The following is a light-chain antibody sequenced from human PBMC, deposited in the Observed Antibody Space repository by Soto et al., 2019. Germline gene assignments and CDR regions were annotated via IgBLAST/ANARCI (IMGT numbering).Light chain of an antibody. Sequence: QLVLTQSPSASASLGASVKLTCTLSSGHSNYAIAWHQQQPEKGPRYLMKLNSDGSHSKGDGIPDRFSGSSSGAERYLTIPSLRSEDEAKCYWQPWGTGEVFGGGSKLTV. V-gene: IGLV4-69*01. CDR2: LNSDGSH. J-gene: IGLJ2*01. CDR1: SGHSNYA. CDR3: QPWGTGEV.